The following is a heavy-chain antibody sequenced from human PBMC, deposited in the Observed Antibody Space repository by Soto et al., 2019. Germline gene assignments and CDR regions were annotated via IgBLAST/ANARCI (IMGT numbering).Heavy chain of an antibody. CDR1: GFTFDDYA. D-gene: IGHD6-13*01. Sequence: EVQLVESGGGLVQPGRSLRLSCAASGFTFDDYAMHWVRQVPGKGLEWVSGINWNSGTIGYGDSLKGRFSISRDNAKNSLHLQMNRLSAEDTAFYYCVKDESINWYSGHFRHWGQGTLVTVSS. CDR2: INWNSGTI. J-gene: IGHJ1*01. V-gene: IGHV3-9*01. CDR3: VKDESINWYSGHFRH.